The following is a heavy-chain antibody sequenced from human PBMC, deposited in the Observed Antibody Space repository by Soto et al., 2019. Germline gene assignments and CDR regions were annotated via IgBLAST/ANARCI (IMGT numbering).Heavy chain of an antibody. V-gene: IGHV4-34*01. D-gene: IGHD5-18*01. CDR1: GGSFSGYY. J-gene: IGHJ6*02. CDR3: ARAGEYSYGYSYYYGMDV. CDR2: INHSGST. Sequence: SETLSLTCAVYGGSFSGYYWSWIRQPPGKGLEWIGEINHSGSTNYNPSLKSRVTISVDTSKNQFSLKLSSVTAADTAVYYCARAGEYSYGYSYYYGMDVWGQGTTATVSS.